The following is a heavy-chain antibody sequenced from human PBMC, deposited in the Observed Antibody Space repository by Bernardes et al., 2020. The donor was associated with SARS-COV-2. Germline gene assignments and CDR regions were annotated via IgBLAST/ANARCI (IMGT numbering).Heavy chain of an antibody. CDR3: ARETLRYFDWLLYGMDV. CDR1: GYTFTSYY. J-gene: IGHJ6*02. Sequence: ASVKVSCKASGYTFTSYYMHWVRQAPGQGLEWMGIINPSGGSTSYAQKFQGRVTMTRDTSTSTVYMELSSLRSEDTAVYYCARETLRYFDWLLYGMDVWGQGTTVTVSS. D-gene: IGHD3-9*01. V-gene: IGHV1-46*01. CDR2: INPSGGST.